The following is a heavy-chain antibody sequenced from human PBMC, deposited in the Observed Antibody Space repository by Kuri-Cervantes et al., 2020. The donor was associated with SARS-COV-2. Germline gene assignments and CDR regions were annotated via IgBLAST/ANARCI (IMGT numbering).Heavy chain of an antibody. V-gene: IGHV1-46*01. CDR3: ARDLWSEQLWSPMGYYYGMDV. CDR1: GYTFTSYY. J-gene: IGHJ6*02. Sequence: ASVKVSCKGSGYTFTSYYMHWVRQAPGQGLEWMGIINPSGGSTSYAQKFQGRVTMTRDTSTSTVYMELSSLRSEDTAVYYCARDLWSEQLWSPMGYYYGMDVWGQGTTVTVSS. D-gene: IGHD5-18*01. CDR2: INPSGGST.